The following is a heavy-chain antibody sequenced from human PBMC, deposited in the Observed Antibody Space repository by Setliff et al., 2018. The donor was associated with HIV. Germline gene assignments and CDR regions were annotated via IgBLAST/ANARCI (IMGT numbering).Heavy chain of an antibody. D-gene: IGHD3-3*01. Sequence: SETLSLTCAVYGGSFSGYYWSWIRQPPGKGLEWIGEINHSGSTTYNPSLKSRLTISVNTSKNQFSLRLNSVTAADTAVYYCARLRDKYDSATFYRPLYFFDYWGQGTQVTVSS. J-gene: IGHJ4*02. CDR3: ARLRDKYDSATFYRPLYFFDY. CDR2: INHSGST. V-gene: IGHV4-34*01. CDR1: GGSFSGYY.